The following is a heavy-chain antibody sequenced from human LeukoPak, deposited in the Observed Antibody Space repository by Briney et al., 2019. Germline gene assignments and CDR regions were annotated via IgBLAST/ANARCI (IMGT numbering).Heavy chain of an antibody. J-gene: IGHJ4*02. V-gene: IGHV3-53*01. Sequence: GGSLRLSCAASGFTVSSNYMSWVRQAPGKGLEWVSVIYSGGSTYYADSVKGRFTISRDNSKNTLYLQMNSLRAEDTAVYYSARAPLKGVTFPFDYWGQGTLVTVSS. CDR2: IYSGGST. CDR3: ARAPLKGVTFPFDY. D-gene: IGHD2-21*02. CDR1: GFTVSSNY.